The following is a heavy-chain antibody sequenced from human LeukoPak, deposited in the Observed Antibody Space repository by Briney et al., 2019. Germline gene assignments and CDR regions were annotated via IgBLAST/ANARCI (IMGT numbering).Heavy chain of an antibody. CDR3: ARGVGHY. J-gene: IGHJ4*02. V-gene: IGHV4-34*01. D-gene: IGHD3-10*01. Sequence: PSETLSLTCAVYSGSFSDYYWSWFRQPPGKGLEWIGEINHSGSTNFNPSLKSQVTISVDTSKNQFSLRLSSVTAADTAVYYCARGVGHYWGQGTLVTVSS. CDR2: INHSGST. CDR1: SGSFSDYY.